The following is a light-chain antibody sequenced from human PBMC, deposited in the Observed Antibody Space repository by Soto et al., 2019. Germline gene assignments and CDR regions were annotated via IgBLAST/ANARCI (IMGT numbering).Light chain of an antibody. J-gene: IGLJ1*01. CDR1: SSDVGGYKY. Sequence: QSALTQPRSVSGSPGQSVTISCTGTSSDVGGYKYVSWYQQKQGKAPKLIIYGVSRWPSGVPNRFSGSKSGNRASLTISGLQAEDEGDYYCCSYAGGPEVFGTGTKVTVL. CDR2: GVS. CDR3: CSYAGGPEV. V-gene: IGLV2-11*01.